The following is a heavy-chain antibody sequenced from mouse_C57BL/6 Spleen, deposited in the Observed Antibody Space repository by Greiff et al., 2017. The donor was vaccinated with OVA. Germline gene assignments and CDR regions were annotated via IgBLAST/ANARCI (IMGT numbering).Heavy chain of an antibody. CDR2: INPNNGGT. CDR3: ARSNWDYRYFDV. CDR1: GYTFTDYN. Sequence: VQLQQSGPELVKPGASVKIPCKASGYTFTDYNMDWVKQSHGKSLEWIGDINPNNGGTIYNQKFKGKATLTVDKSSSTAYMELRSLTSEDTAVYYCARSNWDYRYFDVWGTGTTVTVSS. D-gene: IGHD4-1*02. V-gene: IGHV1-18*01. J-gene: IGHJ1*03.